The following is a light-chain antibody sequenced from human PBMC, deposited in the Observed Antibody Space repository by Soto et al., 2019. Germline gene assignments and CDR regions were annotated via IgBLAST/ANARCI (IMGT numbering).Light chain of an antibody. V-gene: IGKV3-11*02. Sequence: EIVLTQSPATLSLSPGERATLSCRASQSVSSYLAWYHQKPGQAPRLLIYDASNRATGIPARFSGSGSGRDFTLTIRSLEPADFAVYYCQQRSNWPPWTFGQGTKVEIK. J-gene: IGKJ1*01. CDR3: QQRSNWPPWT. CDR2: DAS. CDR1: QSVSSY.